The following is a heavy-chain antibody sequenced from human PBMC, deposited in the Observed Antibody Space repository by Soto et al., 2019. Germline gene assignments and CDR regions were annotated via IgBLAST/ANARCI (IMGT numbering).Heavy chain of an antibody. J-gene: IGHJ4*02. V-gene: IGHV3-23*01. Sequence: LRLSCAASGFTFSTFDMSWVRQPPGKGLEWVSVISGRDDSANYADSVKGRFTISKDKSSNTLYLQMNNLRAEDTAVYYCVKGAWLDYWGPGTLVTVSS. CDR3: VKGAWLDY. D-gene: IGHD6-19*01. CDR2: ISGRDDSA. CDR1: GFTFSTFD.